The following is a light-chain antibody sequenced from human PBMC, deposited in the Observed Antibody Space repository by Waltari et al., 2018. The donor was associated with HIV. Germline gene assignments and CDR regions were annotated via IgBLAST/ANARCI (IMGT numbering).Light chain of an antibody. J-gene: IGKJ4*01. CDR3: QQFNSYPLT. CDR1: QGISCH. Sequence: DIQLTQSPSFLSASVGDRVTITCRASQGISCHLAWYQQKPGKAPILLIYAASTLQSGVPSRFRGSGSGTEFTLTISSLQPEDFATYYCQQFNSYPLTFGGGTKVEIK. CDR2: AAS. V-gene: IGKV1-9*01.